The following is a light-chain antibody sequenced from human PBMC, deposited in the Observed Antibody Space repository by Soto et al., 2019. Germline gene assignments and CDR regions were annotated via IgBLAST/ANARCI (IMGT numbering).Light chain of an antibody. CDR1: SGHSSYA. CDR2: RNSDGSH. V-gene: IGLV4-69*01. CDR3: QTWVTGIYV. J-gene: IGLJ1*01. Sequence: QSVLTQSPSASSSLGASVKLTCTLSSGHSSYAIAWHQQQPEKGPRYLMKRNSDGSHSQGDGIPDRFSGSSSGAERYLTISCLQSEDEADYYCQTWVTGIYVFGTGTKLTVL.